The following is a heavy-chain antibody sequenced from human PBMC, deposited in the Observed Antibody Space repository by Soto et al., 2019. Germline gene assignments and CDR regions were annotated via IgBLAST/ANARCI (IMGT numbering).Heavy chain of an antibody. Sequence: ASVKVSCKASGGTFSSYAISWVRQAPGQGLEWMGGIIPIFGTANYAQKFQGRVTITADESTSTAYMELSSLRSEDTAVYYCARDRSVVVVAAPTYYYYGMDVWGQGTTVTSP. CDR1: GGTFSSYA. D-gene: IGHD2-15*01. CDR2: IIPIFGTA. V-gene: IGHV1-69*13. CDR3: ARDRSVVVVAAPTYYYYGMDV. J-gene: IGHJ6*02.